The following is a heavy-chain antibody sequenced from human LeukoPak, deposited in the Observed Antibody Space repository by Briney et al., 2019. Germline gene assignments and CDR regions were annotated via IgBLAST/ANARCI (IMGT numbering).Heavy chain of an antibody. J-gene: IGHJ4*02. D-gene: IGHD1-26*01. CDR1: GFIFSTYW. Sequence: GGSLRLSCAASGFIFSTYWMAWVRQAPGKGLEWVANIKEAGSDKNYVVSMKGRFTISRDNAKNSLYLQMNRLRAEDTAFYHCARVKGEGAHIDYWGQGTLVTVSS. CDR2: IKEAGSDK. V-gene: IGHV3-7*03. CDR3: ARVKGEGAHIDY.